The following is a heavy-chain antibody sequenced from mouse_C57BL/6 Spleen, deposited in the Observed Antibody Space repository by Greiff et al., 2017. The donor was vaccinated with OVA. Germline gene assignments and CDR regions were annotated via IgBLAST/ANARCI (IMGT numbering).Heavy chain of an antibody. CDR2: IDPENGDT. D-gene: IGHD3-3*01. J-gene: IGHJ3*01. CDR1: GFNIKDDY. Sequence: EVQLQQSGAELVRPGASVKLSCTASGFNIKDDYMHWVKQRPEQGLEWIGWIDPENGDTEYASKFQGKATITADTSSNTAYLQLSSLTSEDTAVYYGTTGTPFAYWGQGTLVTVSA. CDR3: TTGTPFAY. V-gene: IGHV14-4*01.